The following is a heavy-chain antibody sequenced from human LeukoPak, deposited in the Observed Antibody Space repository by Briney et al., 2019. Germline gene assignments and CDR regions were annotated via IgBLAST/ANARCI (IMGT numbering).Heavy chain of an antibody. CDR2: ISISGTKT. Sequence: GGSLRLSCAASEFDFSTHAMAWVRQAPGKGLEWVSAISISGTKTYYADSVKGRFTISRDNSKNTLYLQMYSLRAEDTAVYYCARGPPNWGYDYWGPGTLVTVSS. V-gene: IGHV3-23*01. J-gene: IGHJ4*02. D-gene: IGHD7-27*01. CDR1: EFDFSTHA. CDR3: ARGPPNWGYDY.